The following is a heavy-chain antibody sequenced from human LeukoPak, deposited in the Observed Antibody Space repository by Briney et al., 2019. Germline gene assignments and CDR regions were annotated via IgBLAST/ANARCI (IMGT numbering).Heavy chain of an antibody. CDR3: ARDSPYDFWTPVFYYYMDV. CDR2: ISSSSSYI. Sequence: GGSLRLSCAASGFTFSSYSMNWVRQAPGKGLEWVSSISSSSSYIYYADSVKGRFTISRDNAKNSLYLQMNSLRAEDTAVYYCARDSPYDFWTPVFYYYMDVWGKGTTVTVSS. CDR1: GFTFSSYS. J-gene: IGHJ6*03. V-gene: IGHV3-21*01. D-gene: IGHD3-3*01.